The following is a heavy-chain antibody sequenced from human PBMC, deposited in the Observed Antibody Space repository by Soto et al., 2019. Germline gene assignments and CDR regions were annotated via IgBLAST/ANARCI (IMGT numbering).Heavy chain of an antibody. Sequence: EVQLVESGGNLVQPGGSLRLSCAASGFRFSIYSMNWVRQVPGKGLEWSAYITSDTKTIKYADSVRGRFTISRDNGKNSVYLQMNSLRDEDTAVYYCARSVEGHFDYWGQGTVVTVSA. D-gene: IGHD6-19*01. V-gene: IGHV3-48*02. J-gene: IGHJ4*02. CDR1: GFRFSIYS. CDR2: ITSDTKTI. CDR3: ARSVEGHFDY.